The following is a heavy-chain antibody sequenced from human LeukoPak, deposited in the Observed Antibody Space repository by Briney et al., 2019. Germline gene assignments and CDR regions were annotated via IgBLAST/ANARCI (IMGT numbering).Heavy chain of an antibody. CDR1: GFTFDDYA. V-gene: IGHV3-9*01. D-gene: IGHD3-10*01. J-gene: IGHJ4*02. CDR2: ISWNSGSI. CDR3: AKSSMVRGAYFDY. Sequence: GRSLRLSCAASGFTFDDYAMHWVRQAPGRGLEWVSGISWNSGSIGYADSVKGRFTISRDNAKNSLYLQMSSLRAEDTALYYCAKSSMVRGAYFDYWGQGTLVTVSS.